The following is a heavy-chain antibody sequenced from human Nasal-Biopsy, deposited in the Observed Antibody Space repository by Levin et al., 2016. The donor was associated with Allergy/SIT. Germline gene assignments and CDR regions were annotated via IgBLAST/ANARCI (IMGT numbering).Heavy chain of an antibody. CDR1: AYSFTGTW. CDR2: IDPSDSYT. D-gene: IGHD6-19*01. CDR3: ATGITVAGAFDY. Sequence: GESLKISCQGSAYSFTGTWINWVRQVPGKGLEWMARIDPSDSYTNYSPSFQGHVTISTDKSTNTAYLQWSSLKASDTAIYYCATGITVAGAFDYWGQGTLVTVSS. V-gene: IGHV5-10-1*01. J-gene: IGHJ4*02.